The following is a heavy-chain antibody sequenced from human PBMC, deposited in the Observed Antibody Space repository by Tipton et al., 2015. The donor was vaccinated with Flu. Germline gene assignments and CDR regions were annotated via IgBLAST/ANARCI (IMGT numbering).Heavy chain of an antibody. J-gene: IGHJ5*01. CDR3: ARRDYSNYVSEPKNWFDS. Sequence: LTCTVSGDSLSSGGAYWTWIRQHPGKGLEWIASIYYSGNTYYNPSLRSRVILSVARSKNLFSLRLTSVTAADTAVYYCARRDYSNYVSEPKNWFDSWGQGTLVTVSS. CDR2: IYYSGNT. CDR1: GDSLSSGGAY. D-gene: IGHD4-11*01. V-gene: IGHV4-31*03.